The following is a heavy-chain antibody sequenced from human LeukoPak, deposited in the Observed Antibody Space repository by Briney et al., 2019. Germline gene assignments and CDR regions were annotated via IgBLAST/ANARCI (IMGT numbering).Heavy chain of an antibody. D-gene: IGHD6-13*01. CDR3: ARVDSSNWYDSRGYFGY. J-gene: IGHJ4*02. CDR2: IYYTGST. CDR1: GGSISTYY. V-gene: IGHV4-59*01. Sequence: SETLSLTCTVSGGSISTYYWSWIRQPPGKGLGWIGYIYYTGSTNYNPSLKSRVTISIDTSKNQFSLKLRSVTAADTAVYYCARVDSSNWYDSRGYFGYWGQGTLVTVSS.